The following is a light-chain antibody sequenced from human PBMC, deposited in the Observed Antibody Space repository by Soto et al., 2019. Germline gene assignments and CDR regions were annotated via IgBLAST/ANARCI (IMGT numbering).Light chain of an antibody. V-gene: IGLV1-40*01. CDR2: GNS. Sequence: QSVLTQPPSVSGAPGQRVTISCTGSSSNIGAGYDVHWYQQLPGTAPKLLIYGNSNRPSGVPDRFSGSKSGTSASLAITGLQAEDEAVYYCHSYASSLSGAGVCGGGTKLTVL. J-gene: IGLJ2*01. CDR3: HSYASSLSGAGV. CDR1: SSNIGAGYD.